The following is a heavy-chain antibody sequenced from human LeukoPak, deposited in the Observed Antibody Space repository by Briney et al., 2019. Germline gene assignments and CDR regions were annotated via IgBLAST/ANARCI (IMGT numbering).Heavy chain of an antibody. CDR3: AKDISSGYYNAFDI. D-gene: IGHD3-22*01. Sequence: GGSLRLSCAASGFSFSSYGMHWVRQAPGKGLEWVAFIRYDGSNKYYADSVKGRFTISRDNSKNTLYLQMNSLRAEDTAVYYCAKDISSGYYNAFDIWGQGTMVTVSS. J-gene: IGHJ3*02. CDR1: GFSFSSYG. CDR2: IRYDGSNK. V-gene: IGHV3-30*02.